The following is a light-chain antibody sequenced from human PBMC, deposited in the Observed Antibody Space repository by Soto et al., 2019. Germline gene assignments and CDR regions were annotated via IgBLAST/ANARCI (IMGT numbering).Light chain of an antibody. CDR2: EVS. Sequence: QSALTQPASVSGSPGQSITISCTGTSSDVGSYNLVSWYQQHPAKAPKLMIYEVSKRPSGVSNRFSGSKSGNTASLTISGLQAEDEADYYCCSYAGSSTSYVVFGGGTKLTVL. V-gene: IGLV2-23*02. J-gene: IGLJ2*01. CDR1: SSDVGSYNL. CDR3: CSYAGSSTSYVV.